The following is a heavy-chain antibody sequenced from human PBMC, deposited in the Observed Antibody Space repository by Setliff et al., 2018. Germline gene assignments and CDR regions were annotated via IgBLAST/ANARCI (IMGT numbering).Heavy chain of an antibody. Sequence: PGGSLRLSCAASGFTFSTYWMTWVRQAPGKGLECVANIKKDGSETHYVDSVKCRFIISRENAKDSLYLQINSLRGEDTAVYYCARGTSGWFPHDYWGQGTLVTVSS. CDR3: ARGTSGWFPHDY. V-gene: IGHV3-7*03. CDR1: GFTFSTYW. CDR2: IKKDGSET. J-gene: IGHJ4*02. D-gene: IGHD6-19*01.